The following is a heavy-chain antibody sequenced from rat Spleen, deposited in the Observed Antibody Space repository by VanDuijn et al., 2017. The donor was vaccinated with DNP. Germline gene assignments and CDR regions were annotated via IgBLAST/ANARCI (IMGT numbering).Heavy chain of an antibody. CDR2: VNSAGTT. CDR3: ARWNIGTSTLDY. CDR1: GYSITSCCR. D-gene: IGHD1-5*01. J-gene: IGHJ2*01. Sequence: EVQLQESGPGLVEPSQSLSLTCSVTGYSITSCCRWTWIRKFPGHKLEWMGSVNSAGTTNYNPSLKSRISITRDTSKNQLFLQVNSVTTEDTATYYCARWNIGTSTLDYWGQGVMVTVSS. V-gene: IGHV3-3*01.